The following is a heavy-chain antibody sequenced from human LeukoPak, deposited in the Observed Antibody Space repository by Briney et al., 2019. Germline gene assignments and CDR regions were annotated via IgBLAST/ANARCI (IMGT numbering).Heavy chain of an antibody. CDR2: ISYDGSNK. D-gene: IGHD2-21*02. Sequence: HPGVAVRHSCAASGFTFSSYAMHWVRQAPGKGLEWVAVISYDGSNKYYADSVKGRFTISRDNSKNTLYLQMNSLRAEDTAVYYCARASHDFHYYYYGMDVWGQGTTVTVSS. J-gene: IGHJ6*02. CDR1: GFTFSSYA. CDR3: ARASHDFHYYYYGMDV. V-gene: IGHV3-30-3*01.